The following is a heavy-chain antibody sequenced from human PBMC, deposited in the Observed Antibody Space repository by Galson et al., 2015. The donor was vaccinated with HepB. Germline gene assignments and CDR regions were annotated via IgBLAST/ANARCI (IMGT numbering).Heavy chain of an antibody. Sequence: SVKVSCKASGYTFTSYGISWVRQAPGQGLEWMGWISAYNGNTNYAQKLQGRVTMTTDTSTSTAYMELRSLRSDDTAVYYCARGIAAPVWGIAAAGTNRGSAFDIWGQGTMVTVSS. J-gene: IGHJ3*02. CDR3: ARGIAAPVWGIAAAGTNRGSAFDI. CDR2: ISAYNGNT. D-gene: IGHD6-13*01. V-gene: IGHV1-18*04. CDR1: GYTFTSYG.